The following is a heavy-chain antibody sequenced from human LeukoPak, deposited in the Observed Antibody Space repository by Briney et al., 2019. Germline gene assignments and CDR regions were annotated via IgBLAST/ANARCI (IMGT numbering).Heavy chain of an antibody. CDR3: AKDVRYYYDSSGAFDI. D-gene: IGHD3-22*01. V-gene: IGHV3-23*01. Sequence: GGSLRLSCAASGFTFSSYAMSWVRQAPGKGLEWVSAISGSGGSTYYADSVKGRFTISRDNSKNTLYLQMNSLRAEDTAVYYCAKDVRYYYDSSGAFDIWGQGTMVTVSS. CDR1: GFTFSSYA. CDR2: ISGSGGST. J-gene: IGHJ3*02.